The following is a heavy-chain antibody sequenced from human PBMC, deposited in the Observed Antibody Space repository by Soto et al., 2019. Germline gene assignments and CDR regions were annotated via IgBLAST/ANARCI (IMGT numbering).Heavy chain of an antibody. D-gene: IGHD6-6*01. V-gene: IGHV1-69*01. CDR2: IIPIFETA. J-gene: IGHJ4*02. CDR1: GGTFSSHA. Sequence: QVHLVQSGAEVTKAGSSVKVSCKASGGTFSSHAFSWVRQAPGQGLEWVGGIIPIFETANYAQEFQGRVTISADASTNTVILELNNLRSDDTAISSCAIGDRSSWIGNHWGPGTQVTVS. CDR3: AIGDRSSWIGNH.